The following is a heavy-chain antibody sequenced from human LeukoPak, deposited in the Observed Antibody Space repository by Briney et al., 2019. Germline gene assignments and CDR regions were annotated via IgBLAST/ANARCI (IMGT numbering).Heavy chain of an antibody. D-gene: IGHD4-17*01. CDR3: ARDRAVTTHYYYYMDV. CDR1: GYTFTDYY. Sequence: ASVKVSCKASGYTFTDYYMHWVRQAPGQGLEWMGIINPSGGSTSYAQKFQGRVTMTRDMSTSTVCMELSSLRSEDTAVYYCARDRAVTTHYYYYMDVWGKGTTVTVSS. J-gene: IGHJ6*03. CDR2: INPSGGST. V-gene: IGHV1-46*01.